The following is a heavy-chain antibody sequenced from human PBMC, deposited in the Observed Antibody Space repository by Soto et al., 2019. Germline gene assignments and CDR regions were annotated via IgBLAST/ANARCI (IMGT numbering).Heavy chain of an antibody. J-gene: IGHJ5*02. CDR2: ISSSSSYI. Sequence: GGSLRLSCAASGFTFSSYSMNWVRQAPGKGLEWVSSISSSSSYIYYADSVKGRFTISRDNAKNSLYLQMNSLRAEDTAVYYCARDPGPAADTFGLVGWFDPWGQGTLVTVSS. CDR3: ARDPGPAADTFGLVGWFDP. D-gene: IGHD6-13*01. CDR1: GFTFSSYS. V-gene: IGHV3-21*01.